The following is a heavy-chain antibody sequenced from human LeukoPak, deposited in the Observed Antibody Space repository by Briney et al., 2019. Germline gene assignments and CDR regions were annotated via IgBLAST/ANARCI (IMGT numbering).Heavy chain of an antibody. CDR3: AREKGIGHAFDI. CDR2: ISYDGSNN. D-gene: IGHD3-10*01. V-gene: IGHV3-30-3*01. CDR1: GFTFSSYA. Sequence: GRSLRLSCAASGFTFSSYAMHWVRQAPGKGLEWVAVISYDGSNNYYADSVKGRFTISRDNAKNSLYLQMNSLRAEDTAVYYCAREKGIGHAFDIWGQGTMVTVSS. J-gene: IGHJ3*02.